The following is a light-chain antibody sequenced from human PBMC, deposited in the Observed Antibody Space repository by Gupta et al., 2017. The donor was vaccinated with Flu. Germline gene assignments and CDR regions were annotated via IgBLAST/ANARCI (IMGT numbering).Light chain of an antibody. CDR2: DDS. V-gene: IGLV3-21*03. CDR1: DIESKS. J-gene: IGLJ2*01. Sequence: GKTARITCGGDDIESKSVHWCQQKPGQAPVLVGYDDSDRPSGIPERFSGSNSGNTATLTISRVEAGDEADYYCQVWDTSSDHVVFGGGTKLTVL. CDR3: QVWDTSSDHVV.